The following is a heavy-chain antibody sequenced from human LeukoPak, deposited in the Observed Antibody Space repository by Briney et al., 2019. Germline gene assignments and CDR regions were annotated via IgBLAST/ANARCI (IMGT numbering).Heavy chain of an antibody. V-gene: IGHV4-4*07. D-gene: IGHD2-15*01. Sequence: SETLSLTCTVSGGSISSYYWSWIRQPAGKGLGWIGRIYTSGSTNYNPSLKSRVTMSVDTSKNQFSLKLSSVTAADTAVYYCARDCSGGSCYSWTKSYYYYYMDVWGKGTTVTVSS. J-gene: IGHJ6*03. CDR2: IYTSGST. CDR3: ARDCSGGSCYSWTKSYYYYYMDV. CDR1: GGSISSYY.